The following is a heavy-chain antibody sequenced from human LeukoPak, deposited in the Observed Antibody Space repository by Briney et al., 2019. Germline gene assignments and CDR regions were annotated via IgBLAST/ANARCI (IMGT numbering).Heavy chain of an antibody. CDR1: GGSMSGFY. CDR3: ARLKFDSSGYTYFDY. J-gene: IGHJ4*02. D-gene: IGHD3-22*01. CDR2: LYVSGTT. V-gene: IGHV4-4*07. Sequence: SETLSLTCTVSGGSMSGFYWSWLRQPAGKGLEWIGRLYVSGTTTYNPSLKSRVTMSVEPSKNQFSLKLSSVTAADTAVYYCARLKFDSSGYTYFDYWGQGTLVTVSS.